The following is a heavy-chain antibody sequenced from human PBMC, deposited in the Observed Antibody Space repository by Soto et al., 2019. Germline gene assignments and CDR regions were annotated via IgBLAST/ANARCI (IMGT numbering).Heavy chain of an antibody. V-gene: IGHV4-61*01. CDR3: TRGPPRVQWFDP. CDR2: IYFTGST. CDR1: GGAVSSGTYY. Sequence: SETLSLTCTVPGGAVSSGTYYWSWIRQPPGKGLEWIGHIYFTGSTNYNPSLKSRVTMSLDTSRNQFSLKLSSVTAADTAVYYCTRGPPRVQWFDPWGLGTLVTVSS. J-gene: IGHJ5*02.